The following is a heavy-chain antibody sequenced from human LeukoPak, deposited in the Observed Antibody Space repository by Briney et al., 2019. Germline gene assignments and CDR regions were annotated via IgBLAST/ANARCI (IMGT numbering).Heavy chain of an antibody. D-gene: IGHD4-17*01. J-gene: IGHJ4*02. Sequence: SETPSLTCTVSGGSISSTSYYWGWIRQPPGKGLEWIGSIYYSGTTYYKPSLKSRLTISVDTSKNQFSLKLTSVTAADTAVYYCATPAGPFGDYDYWGQGTLVTVSS. CDR2: IYYSGTT. CDR1: GGSISSTSYY. CDR3: ATPAGPFGDYDY. V-gene: IGHV4-39*05.